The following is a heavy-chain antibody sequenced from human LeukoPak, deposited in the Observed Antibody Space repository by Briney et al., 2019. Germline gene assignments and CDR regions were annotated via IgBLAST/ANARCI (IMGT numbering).Heavy chain of an antibody. CDR2: ISYDGSNK. J-gene: IGHJ4*02. CDR1: GFTFSSYA. Sequence: GRSLRLSCAASGFTFSSYAMHWVRQAPGKGLEWVAVISYDGSNKYYADSVKGRFTISRDNSKNTLYLRMNSLRAEDTAVYYCARGKKRYFDWLLSDYFDYWGQGTLVTVSS. V-gene: IGHV3-30-3*01. D-gene: IGHD3-9*01. CDR3: ARGKKRYFDWLLSDYFDY.